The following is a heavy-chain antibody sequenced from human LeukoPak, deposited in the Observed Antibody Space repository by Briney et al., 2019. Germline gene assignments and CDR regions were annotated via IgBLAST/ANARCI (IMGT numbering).Heavy chain of an antibody. CDR2: IKQDGSEK. V-gene: IGHV3-7*01. CDR1: GFTFSSYW. D-gene: IGHD3-3*01. CDR3: ARENLVVRYDFWSGPVNWFDP. Sequence: GGSLRLSCAASGFTFSSYWMSWVRQAPGKGLEWVANIKQDGSEKYYVDSVKGRFTISRDNAKNSLYLQMNSLRAEDTAVYYCARENLVVRYDFWSGPVNWFDPWGQGTLVTVSS. J-gene: IGHJ5*02.